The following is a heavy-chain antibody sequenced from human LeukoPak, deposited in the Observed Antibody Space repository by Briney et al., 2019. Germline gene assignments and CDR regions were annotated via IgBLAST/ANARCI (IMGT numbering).Heavy chain of an antibody. D-gene: IGHD3-22*01. CDR2: IYPGDSDT. V-gene: IGHV5-51*01. Sequence: GESLKISCQGSGYSFTSYWIGWVRQMPGKGLEWMGIIYPGDSDTRYSPSFQGQVTISADKSISTAYLQWSSLKASDTAMYYCARRAPAYYYDSSGYFPYDYWGQGTLVTVSS. CDR1: GYSFTSYW. J-gene: IGHJ4*02. CDR3: ARRAPAYYYDSSGYFPYDY.